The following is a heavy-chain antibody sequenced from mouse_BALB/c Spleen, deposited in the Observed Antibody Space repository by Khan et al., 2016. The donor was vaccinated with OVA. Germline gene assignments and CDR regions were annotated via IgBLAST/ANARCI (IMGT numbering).Heavy chain of an antibody. CDR1: GYSITSGYG. V-gene: IGHV3-2*02. J-gene: IGHJ2*01. CDR2: ISYSGST. Sequence: EVQLQESGPGLVKPSQSLSLTCTVTGYSITSGYGWNWIRQFPGNKLEWMGYISYSGSTNYHPSFQSRIPIPRDTSKNQFFLQLNSVTTEDTATYYCARTARIKYWGQGTTLTVSS. D-gene: IGHD1-2*01. CDR3: ARTARIKY.